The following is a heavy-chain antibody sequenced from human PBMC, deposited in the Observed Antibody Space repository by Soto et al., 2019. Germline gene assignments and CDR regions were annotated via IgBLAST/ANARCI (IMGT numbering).Heavy chain of an antibody. V-gene: IGHV4-31*03. CDR3: ARVEYDYVWGSYRP. CDR2: IYYSGST. CDR1: GGSVSSGNYY. Sequence: SEMLSLTCTVSGGSVSSGNYYWSWIRQHPGKGLEWIGYIYYSGSTYYNPSLKSRVTISVDTSKNQFSLKLSSVTAADTAVCHCARVEYDYVWGSYRPWGQGTLVTVSS. J-gene: IGHJ5*02. D-gene: IGHD3-16*02.